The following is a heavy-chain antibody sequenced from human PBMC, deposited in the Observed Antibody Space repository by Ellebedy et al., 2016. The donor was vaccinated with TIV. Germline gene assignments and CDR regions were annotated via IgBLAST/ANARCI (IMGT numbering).Heavy chain of an antibody. D-gene: IGHD4-17*01. CDR2: IRQEGDVK. CDR3: ARRASYGDYSVQVNSWFDP. Sequence: PGGSLRLSCIASGFSFRSYWMAWVRQAPGKGLEWVADIRQEGDVKYYADSVKGRFTVSRDNAQNSLYLQKNSLRVEDTAVYYCARRASYGDYSVQVNSWFDPWGQGTLVTVFS. V-gene: IGHV3-7*01. J-gene: IGHJ5*02. CDR1: GFSFRSYW.